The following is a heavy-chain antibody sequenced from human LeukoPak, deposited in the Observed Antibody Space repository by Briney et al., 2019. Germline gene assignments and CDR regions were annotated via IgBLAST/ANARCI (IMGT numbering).Heavy chain of an antibody. CDR2: ISASGGDT. V-gene: IGHV3-23*01. CDR1: GFTFSDAW. CDR3: AKDAAGPEY. D-gene: IGHD6-13*01. Sequence: GGSLRLSCAASGFTFSDAWMSWVRQAPGKGLEWVSGISASGGDTWYPDSVKGRFTISRDNSKNTLFLQMNSLRVEDTAIYYCAKDAAGPEYWGQGTRVTVSP. J-gene: IGHJ4*02.